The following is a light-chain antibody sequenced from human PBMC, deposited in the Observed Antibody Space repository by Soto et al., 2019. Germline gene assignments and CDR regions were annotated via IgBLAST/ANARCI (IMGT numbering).Light chain of an antibody. V-gene: IGKV3-20*01. CDR1: QSVSSYY. CDR2: AAS. CDR3: QQCGSSPWT. J-gene: IGKJ1*01. Sequence: EIVLTQSPAPLSLSPGERATLSCRASQSVSSYYLAWYQQKPGQAPRLLIYAASSRATGIPDRFSGGGSGTDFTLTISRLEPEDFAVYYCQQCGSSPWTFGQGTKVDI.